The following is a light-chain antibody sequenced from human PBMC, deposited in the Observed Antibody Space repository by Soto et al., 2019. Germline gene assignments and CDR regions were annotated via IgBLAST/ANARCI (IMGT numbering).Light chain of an antibody. CDR2: MAS. CDR1: QSITNW. V-gene: IGKV1-5*03. J-gene: IGKJ1*01. CDR3: QQYYRQAT. Sequence: DIRMAQSPSTLSASVGDRVTITCRASQSITNWLAWYQQKPGKAPKPLIYMASSLESGVPSRFSGSGGGTEFTLTISSLQPDDFATYYCQQYYRQATFGQGTKVDIK.